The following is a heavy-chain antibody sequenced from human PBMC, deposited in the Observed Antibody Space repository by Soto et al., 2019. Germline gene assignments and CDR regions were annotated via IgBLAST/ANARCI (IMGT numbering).Heavy chain of an antibody. CDR2: INPNSGGT. CDR1: GYTFTGYY. Sequence: SVKVSCKASGYTFTGYYMHWVRQAPGQGLEWMGWINPNSGGTNYAQKFQGRVTMTRDTYISTAYMELSRLRSDDTAVYYCARVGYYDSSRYSHGGQGTLVTVSS. J-gene: IGHJ4*02. CDR3: ARVGYYDSSRYSH. D-gene: IGHD3-22*01. V-gene: IGHV1-2*02.